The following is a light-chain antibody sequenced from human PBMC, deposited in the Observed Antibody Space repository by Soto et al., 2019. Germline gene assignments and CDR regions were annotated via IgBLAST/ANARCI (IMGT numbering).Light chain of an antibody. CDR2: GAS. V-gene: IGKV3-20*01. J-gene: IGKJ1*01. CDR1: QSVSTSY. CDR3: QQYGNSRGT. Sequence: DIVLTQSPGTLSLSPGDRATLSCRASQSVSTSYLAWYQQKPGQAPRLLIYGASSRATGIPDRFSGSGSGTDFTLTISGLEPEDFAVYYCQQYGNSRGTFGQRTKVDIK.